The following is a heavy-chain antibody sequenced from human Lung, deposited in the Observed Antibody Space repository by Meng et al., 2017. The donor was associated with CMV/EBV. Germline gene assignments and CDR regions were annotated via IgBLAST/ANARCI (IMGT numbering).Heavy chain of an antibody. Sequence: GSLRLXCTVSGGSVSSGSYYWSWIRQPPGKGLEWIGYVHYSGSTNYNPSLKSRVTISLDTSKNQFSLRLSSVTAADMAVYFCARFLDSWFYFDSWGQGPXVTVSS. D-gene: IGHD6-13*01. CDR2: VHYSGST. J-gene: IGHJ4*02. CDR3: ARFLDSWFYFDS. V-gene: IGHV4-61*01. CDR1: GGSVSSGSYY.